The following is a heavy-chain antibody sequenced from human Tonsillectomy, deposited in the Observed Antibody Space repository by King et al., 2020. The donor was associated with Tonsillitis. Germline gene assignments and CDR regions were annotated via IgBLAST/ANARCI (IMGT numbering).Heavy chain of an antibody. CDR1: GGTFSSYA. J-gene: IGHJ5*02. CDR2: IVPTLNII. V-gene: IGHV1-69*09. D-gene: IGHD1-7*01. Sequence: VQLVQSGAEVKKPGSSVKVSCKASGGTFSSYAITWVRQAPGQGPQWMGRIVPTLNIINYAQKFQGRVTMTADKSTGTAYMELTGLTSEDTALYFCARENYWFACFAELPTVMRAWLDPWGQGTLVTVSS. CDR3: ARENYWFACFAELPTVMRAWLDP.